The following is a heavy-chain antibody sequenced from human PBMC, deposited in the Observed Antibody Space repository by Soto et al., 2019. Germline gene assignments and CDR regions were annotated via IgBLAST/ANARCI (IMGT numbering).Heavy chain of an antibody. V-gene: IGHV3-30*18. D-gene: IGHD2-15*01. CDR1: GFTLGGYV. CDR2: ISADGRDL. J-gene: IGHJ4*02. CDR3: AKSVPDPACRSGGCHRTFDY. Sequence: GGSLRLSCTASGFTLGGYVMHWVRQAQGKGPEWVAAISADGRDLFYAASVEGRFTISRDNSKNTLFLQMNSLTSEDTSVYSCAKSVPDPACRSGGCHRTFDYCGKGPLVTVSS.